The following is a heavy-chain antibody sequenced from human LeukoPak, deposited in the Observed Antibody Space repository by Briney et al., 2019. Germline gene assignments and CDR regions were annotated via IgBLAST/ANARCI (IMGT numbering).Heavy chain of an antibody. D-gene: IGHD3-9*01. CDR2: ISAYNGNT. Sequence: ASVKVSCKASGYTFTSYGISWVRQARGQGLEWMGWISAYNGNTNYAQKLQGRVTMTTDTSTSTAYMELRRLRSDDTAVYYCAWGAEYYDILTAYYTIDYWGQGTLVTVSS. J-gene: IGHJ4*02. CDR1: GYTFTSYG. V-gene: IGHV1-18*01. CDR3: AWGAEYYDILTAYYTIDY.